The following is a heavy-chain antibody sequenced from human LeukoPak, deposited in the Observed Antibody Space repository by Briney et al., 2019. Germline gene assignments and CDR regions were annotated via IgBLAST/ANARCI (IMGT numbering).Heavy chain of an antibody. J-gene: IGHJ3*02. D-gene: IGHD3/OR15-3a*01. CDR2: ITWNSGSV. CDR3: AKGLGVASLIVDALDM. CDR1: GFTFHDYA. Sequence: GGSLRLSCAASGFTFHDYAMHWVRQVPGKGLEWVSGITWNSGSVLYADSVRGRFAISRDNAKNSLYLQMNSLRPEDMAFYYCAKGLGVASLIVDALDMWGQGTMVTV. V-gene: IGHV3-9*03.